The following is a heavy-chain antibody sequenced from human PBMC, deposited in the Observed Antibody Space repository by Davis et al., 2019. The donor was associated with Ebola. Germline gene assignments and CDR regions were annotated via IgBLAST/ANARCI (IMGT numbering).Heavy chain of an antibody. CDR3: ARGGFGTYYDFWSGPFDP. CDR2: INHSGST. V-gene: IGHV4-34*01. CDR1: GGSISSHY. D-gene: IGHD3-3*01. Sequence: PSETLSLTCTVSGGSISSHYWSWIRQPPGKGLEWIGEINHSGSTNYNPSLKSRVTISVDTSKNQFSLKLSSVTAADTAVYYCARGGFGTYYDFWSGPFDPWGQGTLVTVSS. J-gene: IGHJ5*02.